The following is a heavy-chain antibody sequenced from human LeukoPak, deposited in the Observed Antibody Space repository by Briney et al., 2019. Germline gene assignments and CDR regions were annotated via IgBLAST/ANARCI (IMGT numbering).Heavy chain of an antibody. CDR3: ARTTSIAAAGTCDY. V-gene: IGHV4-31*03. J-gene: IGHJ4*02. CDR2: IYYSGST. CDR1: GGSISSGGYY. D-gene: IGHD6-13*01. Sequence: SETLSLTCTVSGGSISSGGYYWSWIRQHPGKGLEWIGYIYYSGSTYYNPSLKSRVTISVDTSKNQFSLKLSSVTAADTAVYYCARTTSIAAAGTCDYWGQGTLVTVSS.